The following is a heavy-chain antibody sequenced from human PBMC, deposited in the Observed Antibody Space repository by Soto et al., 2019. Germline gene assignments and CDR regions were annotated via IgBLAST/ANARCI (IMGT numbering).Heavy chain of an antibody. CDR1: GGSFTSSSYY. V-gene: IGHV4-39*01. CDR3: ATQEVGGSYVYTFDP. D-gene: IGHD1-26*01. CDR2: IYYSGST. Sequence: LETLSLTCTVSGGSFTSSSYYWGWIRQPPGKGLEWIGSIYYSGSTYYNPSLKSRVTISVDTSKNQFSLKLSSVTAADTAVYYCATQEVGGSYVYTFDPWGQGTLVTVSS. J-gene: IGHJ5*02.